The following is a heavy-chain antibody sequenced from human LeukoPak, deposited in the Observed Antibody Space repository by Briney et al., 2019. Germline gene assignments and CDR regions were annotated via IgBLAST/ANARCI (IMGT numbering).Heavy chain of an antibody. D-gene: IGHD3-10*01. CDR1: GGFISSSSYY. Sequence: SETLSLTCTVSGGFISSSSYYRGWIRQPPGKGLEWIGSIYYSGSTYYNPSLKSRVTISVDTSKNQFSLKLSSVTAADTAVYYCASIQQFTMVRGVIISHDYWGQGTLVTVSS. J-gene: IGHJ4*02. CDR2: IYYSGST. V-gene: IGHV4-39*01. CDR3: ASIQQFTMVRGVIISHDY.